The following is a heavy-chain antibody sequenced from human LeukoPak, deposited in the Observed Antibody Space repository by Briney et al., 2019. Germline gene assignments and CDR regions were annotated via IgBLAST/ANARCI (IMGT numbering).Heavy chain of an antibody. CDR2: IYYSGSI. Sequence: SETLSLTCTVSGGSISSYYWSWIRQPPGKGLEWIGYIYYSGSINYNPSLKGRVTISVDTSKNQFSLKLSSVTAADTAVYYCARTITYYYDSSGYYGWFDPWGQGTLVTVSS. V-gene: IGHV4-59*01. D-gene: IGHD3-22*01. CDR3: ARTITYYYDSSGYYGWFDP. CDR1: GGSISSYY. J-gene: IGHJ5*02.